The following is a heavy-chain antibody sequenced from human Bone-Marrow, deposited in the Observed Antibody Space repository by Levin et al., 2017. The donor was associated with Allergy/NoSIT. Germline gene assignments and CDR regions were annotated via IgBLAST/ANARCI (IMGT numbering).Heavy chain of an antibody. D-gene: IGHD1-26*01. CDR2: IFSNDEK. V-gene: IGHV2-26*01. J-gene: IGHJ4*02. Sequence: SGPTLVKPTETLTLTCTVSGFSLSNARMGVSWIRQPPGKSLEWLAHIFSNDEKSYSTSLKSRLTISKDTSKSQVVLTMTNMDPVDTATDYCARISDGSGSHQFDYWGQGTLVTVSS. CDR1: GFSLSNARMG. CDR3: ARISDGSGSHQFDY.